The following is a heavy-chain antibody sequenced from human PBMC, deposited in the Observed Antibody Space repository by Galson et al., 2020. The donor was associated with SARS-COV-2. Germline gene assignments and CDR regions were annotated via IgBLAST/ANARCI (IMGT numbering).Heavy chain of an antibody. CDR2: IGTAGDT. CDR1: GFTFSSYD. Sequence: GGSLRLSCAASGFTFSSYDMHWVRQATGKGLEWVSAIGTAGDTYYPGSVKGRFTISRENAKNSLYLQMNSLRAGDTAVYYCARGYDFWSGWYFDLWGRGTLVTVSS. J-gene: IGHJ2*01. CDR3: ARGYDFWSGWYFDL. D-gene: IGHD3-3*01. V-gene: IGHV3-13*01.